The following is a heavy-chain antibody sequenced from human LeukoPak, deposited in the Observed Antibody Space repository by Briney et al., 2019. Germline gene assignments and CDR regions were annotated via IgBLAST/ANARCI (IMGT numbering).Heavy chain of an antibody. CDR1: GYTFTSYG. CDR3: ARDYCSSTSCLFDY. Sequence: ASVKVSCKASGYTFTSYGISWVRQAPGQGLEWMGRINPNSGDTNYAQKFQGRVTMTRDTSISTAYMELSRLRSDDTAVYYCARDYCSSTSCLFDYWGQGTLVTVSS. V-gene: IGHV1-2*06. J-gene: IGHJ4*02. CDR2: INPNSGDT. D-gene: IGHD2-2*01.